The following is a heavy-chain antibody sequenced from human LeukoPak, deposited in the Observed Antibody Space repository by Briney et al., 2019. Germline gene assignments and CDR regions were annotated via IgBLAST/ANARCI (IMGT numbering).Heavy chain of an antibody. D-gene: IGHD2-2*01. J-gene: IGHJ3*02. V-gene: IGHV1-46*01. Sequence: ASVKASCKASGYTFTSYYMHWVRQAPGQGLEWMGIINPSGGSTSYAQKFQGRVTMTRDTSTSTVYMELSSLRSEDTAVYYCARGPPHIVVVPAAIDAFDIWGQGTMVTVSS. CDR2: INPSGGST. CDR1: GYTFTSYY. CDR3: ARGPPHIVVVPAAIDAFDI.